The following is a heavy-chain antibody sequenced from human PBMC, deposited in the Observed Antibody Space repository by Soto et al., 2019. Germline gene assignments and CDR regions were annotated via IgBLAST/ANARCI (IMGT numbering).Heavy chain of an antibody. CDR3: ARYDSSGYYWPYYYYGMDV. J-gene: IGHJ6*02. V-gene: IGHV3-21*01. CDR1: GCNLSRYS. D-gene: IGHD3-22*01. CDR2: ISSSSSYI. Sequence: VTRSCARSGCNLSRYSMNWVRQTPGKGLEWVSSISSSSSYIYYADSVKGRFTISRDNAKNSLYLQMNSLRAEDTAVYYCARYDSSGYYWPYYYYGMDVWGQGTTVTVSS.